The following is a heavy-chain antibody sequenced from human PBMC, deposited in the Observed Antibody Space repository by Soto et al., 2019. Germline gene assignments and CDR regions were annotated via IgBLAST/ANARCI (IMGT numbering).Heavy chain of an antibody. Sequence: ASVKVSCKASGYTFTSYYMHWVRQAPGQGLEWMGIINPSGGSTSYAQKFQGRISISRDTSANTDYMELSSLRSEDTAVYYCAREHSSSWYFDYWGPGTLVTVSS. CDR3: AREHSSSWYFDY. D-gene: IGHD6-13*01. V-gene: IGHV1-46*01. J-gene: IGHJ4*02. CDR1: GYTFTSYY. CDR2: INPSGGST.